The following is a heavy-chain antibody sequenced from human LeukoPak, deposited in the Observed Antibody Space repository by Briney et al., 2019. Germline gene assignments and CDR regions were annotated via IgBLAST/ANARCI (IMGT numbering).Heavy chain of an antibody. D-gene: IGHD6-13*01. CDR3: ARHEAGSPDY. J-gene: IGHJ4*02. CDR2: IYPGDSDA. V-gene: IGHV5-51*01. Sequence: GESLKISCKGSGYTFTNYWIGWVRQMPGKGLEWMGIIYPGDSDARYSPSFQGQVTISADKFTSTAYLQWSSPKASDTAMYYCARHEAGSPDYWGQGTLVTVSS. CDR1: GYTFTNYW.